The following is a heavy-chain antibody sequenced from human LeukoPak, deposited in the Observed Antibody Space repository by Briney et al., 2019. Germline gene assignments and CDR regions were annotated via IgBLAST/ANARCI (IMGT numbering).Heavy chain of an antibody. D-gene: IGHD3-22*01. CDR1: GFTFSSYA. V-gene: IGHV3-23*01. J-gene: IGHJ4*02. CDR2: ISGSGGST. CDR3: AKDLVYYYDSSGYPVDY. Sequence: GGSLRLSCAASGFTFSSYAMSWVRQAPGKGLEWVSAISGSGGSTYYADSVKGRFTISRDNSKNTLYLQMNSLRAEDTAVYYCAKDLVYYYDSSGYPVDYWGQGTQVTVSS.